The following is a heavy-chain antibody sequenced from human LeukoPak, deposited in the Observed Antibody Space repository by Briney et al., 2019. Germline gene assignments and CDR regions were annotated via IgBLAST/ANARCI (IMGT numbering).Heavy chain of an antibody. CDR1: GFSLSSYA. J-gene: IGHJ6*04. Sequence: GGSLRLSCTVSGFSLSSYAMSWVRRAPGKGLEWVSATSSSDDGKYYADSVRGRFTISRDNSRNTMYLQMNSLRAEDTAVYYCAELGITMIGGVWGKGTTVTISS. D-gene: IGHD3-10*02. CDR3: AELGITMIGGV. CDR2: TSSSDDGK. V-gene: IGHV3-23*01.